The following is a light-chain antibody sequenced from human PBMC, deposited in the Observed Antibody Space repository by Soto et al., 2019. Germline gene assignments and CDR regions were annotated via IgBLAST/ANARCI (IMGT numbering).Light chain of an antibody. CDR2: KAS. CDR3: QQYNSYSLYS. V-gene: IGKV1-5*03. Sequence: DIQMTQSPSTLSASVGDRVTITCRASQSISSWLAWYQQKPGKAPKLLIYKASSLVSGVPSRSSGSGSGTEFTLTLSSLQPDDFATYSCQQYNSYSLYSFGQGTKLEIK. CDR1: QSISSW. J-gene: IGKJ2*01.